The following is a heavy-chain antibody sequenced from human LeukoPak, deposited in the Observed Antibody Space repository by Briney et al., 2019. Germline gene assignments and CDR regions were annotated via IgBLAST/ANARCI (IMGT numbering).Heavy chain of an antibody. CDR3: ASWGLGQLWFENTGDY. CDR1: GFTFSSYW. J-gene: IGHJ4*02. V-gene: IGHV3-74*01. Sequence: GGSLRLSCAASGFTFSSYWMHWVRQAPGKGLVWVSRISSDGSSTSYADSVKGRFTISRDNAKNTLYLQMNSLRAEDTAVYYCASWGLGQLWFENTGDYWGQGTLVTVSS. D-gene: IGHD5-18*01. CDR2: ISSDGSST.